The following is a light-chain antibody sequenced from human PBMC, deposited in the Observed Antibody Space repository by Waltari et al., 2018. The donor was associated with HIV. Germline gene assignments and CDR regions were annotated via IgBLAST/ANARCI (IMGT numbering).Light chain of an antibody. CDR1: QSLLFSSTGKNF. J-gene: IGKJ2*01. CDR2: WAT. CDR3: QQYFTNPRT. Sequence: DIVMTQSPESLTVSLGARATINCKSSQSLLFSSTGKNFLAWYQLRPGQPPKLLLSWATCGETGVPGRCGGTAAGKNFTHTIDNVQAEDVAIYYCQQYFTNPRTFGQGTELQI. V-gene: IGKV4-1*01.